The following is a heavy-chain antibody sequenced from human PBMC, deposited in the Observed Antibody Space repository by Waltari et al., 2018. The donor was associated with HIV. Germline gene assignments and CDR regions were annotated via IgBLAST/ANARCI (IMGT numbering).Heavy chain of an antibody. V-gene: IGHV4-61*02. Sequence: QVQLQESGPGLVKPSQTLSLTCTVSGGSISSGSYYWSWIRQPAGKGLEWIGRIYTSGSTNYNPSLKSRVTISVDTSKNQFSLKLSSVTAADTAVYYCARRGIQLWFYAFDIWGQGTMVTASS. J-gene: IGHJ3*02. CDR1: GGSISSGSYY. CDR2: IYTSGST. CDR3: ARRGIQLWFYAFDI. D-gene: IGHD5-18*01.